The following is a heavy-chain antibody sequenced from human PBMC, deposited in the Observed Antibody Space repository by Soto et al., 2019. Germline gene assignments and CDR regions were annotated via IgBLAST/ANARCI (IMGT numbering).Heavy chain of an antibody. J-gene: IGHJ4*02. CDR2: ISYDGSNK. CDR3: ERDVPHAYYFDY. Sequence: GGSLRLSCAASGFTFSSYAMHWVRQAPGKGLEWVAVISYDGSNKYYADSVKGRFTISRDNSKNTLYLQMNSLRAEDTAVYYCERDVPHAYYFDYWGQGTLVTVSS. CDR1: GFTFSSYA. V-gene: IGHV3-30-3*01. D-gene: IGHD3-10*02.